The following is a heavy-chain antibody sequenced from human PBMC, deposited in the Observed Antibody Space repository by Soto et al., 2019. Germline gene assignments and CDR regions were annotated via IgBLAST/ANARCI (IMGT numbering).Heavy chain of an antibody. J-gene: IGHJ4*02. CDR2: ISDSGGNT. V-gene: IGHV3-23*01. CDR1: GSTFSSYA. Sequence: DVQLLESGGGLVQSGGSLRLSCAASGSTFSSYAMRWVRQAPGKGLEWVSTISDSGGNTYYADSVKGRFTISRDNSKNTLYLQMNSPRAGDTAVYYCAKDLRRELSSIDYWGQGTLVTVSS. D-gene: IGHD1-26*01. CDR3: AKDLRRELSSIDY.